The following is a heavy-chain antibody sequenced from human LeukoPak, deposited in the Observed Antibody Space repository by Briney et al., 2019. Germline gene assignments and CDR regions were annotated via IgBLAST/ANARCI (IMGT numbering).Heavy chain of an antibody. CDR3: ARGLPATGYCSGGSCYGLYFDY. D-gene: IGHD2-15*01. CDR2: INHSGST. J-gene: IGHJ4*02. Sequence: SETLSLTCAVYGGSFSGYYWSWIRQPPGKGREWIGEINHSGSTNYNPSLKSRVTISVDTSKTQFSLKLSCVTAADTAVYYCARGLPATGYCSGGSCYGLYFDYWGQGTLVTVSS. CDR1: GGSFSGYY. V-gene: IGHV4-34*01.